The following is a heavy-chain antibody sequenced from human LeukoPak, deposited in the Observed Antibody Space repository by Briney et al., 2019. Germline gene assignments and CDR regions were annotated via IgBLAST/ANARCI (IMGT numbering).Heavy chain of an antibody. J-gene: IGHJ5*02. CDR1: GFTFSSYA. Sequence: GGSLRLSCAASGFTFSSYAMSWVRQAPGKGLEWVSAISGSGGSTYYADSVKGRFTISRDNFKNTLYLQMNSLRAEDTAVYYCAKDQTYDFWSGSPVWFDPWGQGTLVTVSS. CDR2: ISGSGGST. D-gene: IGHD3-3*01. V-gene: IGHV3-23*01. CDR3: AKDQTYDFWSGSPVWFDP.